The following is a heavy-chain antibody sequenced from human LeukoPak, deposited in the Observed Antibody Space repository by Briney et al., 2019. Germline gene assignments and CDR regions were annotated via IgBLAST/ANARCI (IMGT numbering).Heavy chain of an antibody. CDR3: AKEPVLLWFGDERWFDP. CDR2: ISGSGGST. Sequence: PGGSLRLSCAASGFTFSSYAMSWVRQAPGKGLEWVSAISGSGGSTYYADSVKGRFTISRDNSKNTLYLQMNSLRAEDTAVYYCAKEPVLLWFGDERWFDPWGQRTLVTVSS. CDR1: GFTFSSYA. J-gene: IGHJ5*02. V-gene: IGHV3-23*01. D-gene: IGHD3-10*01.